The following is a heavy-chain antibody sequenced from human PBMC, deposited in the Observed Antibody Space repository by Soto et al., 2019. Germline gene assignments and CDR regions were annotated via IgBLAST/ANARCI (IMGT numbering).Heavy chain of an antibody. CDR2: ITYDGSNK. D-gene: IGHD6-19*01. CDR1: GFTFSSYG. V-gene: IGHV3-30*18. CDR3: AKYHGGWYFDY. Sequence: QVQLVESGGGVVQPGRSPRLSCAASGFTFSSYGMHWVRQAPGKGLEWVAVITYDGSNKYYADSVKGRFTISRDNSKNTLYQQMNSLRAEDTAVYYCAKYHGGWYFDYWGQGTLVTVSS. J-gene: IGHJ4*02.